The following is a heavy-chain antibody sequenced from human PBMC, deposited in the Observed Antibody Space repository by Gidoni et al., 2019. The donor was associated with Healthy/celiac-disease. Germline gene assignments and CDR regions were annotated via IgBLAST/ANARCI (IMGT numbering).Heavy chain of an antibody. CDR1: GGSISSYY. V-gene: IGHV4-4*07. CDR3: ARAIVTMVRGAKINWFDP. Sequence: QVQLQESGPGLVKPSETLSLTCTVSGGSISSYYWSWIRQPAGKGLEGIGRIYTSGSTNYNPSLKSRVTMSVDTSKNQFSLKLSSVTAADTAVYYCARAIVTMVRGAKINWFDPWGQGTLVTVSS. J-gene: IGHJ5*02. D-gene: IGHD3-10*01. CDR2: IYTSGST.